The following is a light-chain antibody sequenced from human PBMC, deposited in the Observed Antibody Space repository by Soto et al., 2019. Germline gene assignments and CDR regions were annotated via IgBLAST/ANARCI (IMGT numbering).Light chain of an antibody. CDR2: DAS. CDR3: QQCDNLPCT. V-gene: IGKV1-33*01. CDR1: QAINNY. J-gene: IGKJ2*02. Sequence: DVLMTQSPSSLSASVGDRVTITCQASQAINNYLNWYQQKPGKAPKLLIYDASNLETGVPLRFSGSGSGTECTFTISSLQPEDIATYYWQQCDNLPCTFGQGTKLEMK.